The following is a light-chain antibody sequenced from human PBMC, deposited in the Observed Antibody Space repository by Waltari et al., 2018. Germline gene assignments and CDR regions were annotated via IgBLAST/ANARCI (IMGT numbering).Light chain of an antibody. CDR2: AAT. J-gene: IGKJ5*01. V-gene: IGKV1-39*01. Sequence: DIQMTQSPSSLSASVGDRVTITCRASQSISSYLNWYQKQPGTAPKLLIYAATSLQSGVPSRFSGSGSGTDFTLTISSLQPEDFATYYCQQSYSTPRITFGQGTRLEIK. CDR1: QSISSY. CDR3: QQSYSTPRIT.